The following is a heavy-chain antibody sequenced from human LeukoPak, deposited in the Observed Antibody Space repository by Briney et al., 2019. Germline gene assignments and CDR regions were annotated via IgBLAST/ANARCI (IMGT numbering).Heavy chain of an antibody. J-gene: IGHJ4*02. V-gene: IGHV1-2*02. Sequence: ASVKVSCKASGYTFTGYYMHWVRQAPGQGLEWMGWINPNRGGTNYAQKSQGRVTMTRETSISTASMELRRLRSDDTAVYYCARRPFYYDSSGSQYYFDYWGQGTLVTVSS. CDR1: GYTFTGYY. CDR3: ARRPFYYDSSGSQYYFDY. D-gene: IGHD3-22*01. CDR2: INPNRGGT.